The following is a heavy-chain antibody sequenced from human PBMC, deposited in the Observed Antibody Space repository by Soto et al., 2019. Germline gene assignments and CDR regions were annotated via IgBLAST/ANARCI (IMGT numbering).Heavy chain of an antibody. Sequence: GGSLRLSCAASGFTFSSYAMSWVRQAPGKGLEWVSAISGSGGSTYYADSVKGRFTISRDNSKNTLYLRMNSLRAEDTAVYYCAKAEDSGYGSYFDYWGQGTLVTVSS. J-gene: IGHJ4*02. D-gene: IGHD3-22*01. V-gene: IGHV3-23*01. CDR1: GFTFSSYA. CDR2: ISGSGGST. CDR3: AKAEDSGYGSYFDY.